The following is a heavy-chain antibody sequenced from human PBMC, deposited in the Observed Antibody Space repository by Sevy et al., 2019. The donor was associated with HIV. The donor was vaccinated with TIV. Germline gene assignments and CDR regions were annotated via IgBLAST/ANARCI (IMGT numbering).Heavy chain of an antibody. Sequence: GSLRLSCAASGFTFSSYGMHWVRQAPGKGLEWVAVISYDGSNKYYADSVKGRFTISRDNSKNTLYLQMNSLRAEDTAVYYCAKDFIGYSSSAPGQHWGQGTLVTVSS. CDR2: ISYDGSNK. V-gene: IGHV3-30*18. D-gene: IGHD6-13*01. CDR3: AKDFIGYSSSAPGQH. J-gene: IGHJ1*01. CDR1: GFTFSSYG.